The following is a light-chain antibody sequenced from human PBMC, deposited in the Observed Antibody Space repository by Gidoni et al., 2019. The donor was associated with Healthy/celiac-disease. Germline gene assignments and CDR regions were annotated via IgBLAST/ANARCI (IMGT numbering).Light chain of an antibody. CDR1: PNISSY. Sequence: DIQMTQSPYSRSASVGDRVTITCQASPNISSYLNWYQQKPGQAPKLLIYAASSVQSGVPSRFSGSGSGTDFTLTISSLQPEDFSTYYCQQSYSTPWTVXXXTKVEIK. J-gene: IGKJ1*01. CDR2: AAS. V-gene: IGKV1-39*01. CDR3: QQSYSTPWT.